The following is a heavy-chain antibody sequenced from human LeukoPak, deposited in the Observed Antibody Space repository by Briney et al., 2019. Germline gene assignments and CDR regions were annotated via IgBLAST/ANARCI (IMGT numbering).Heavy chain of an antibody. CDR3: ARDRCSSTSCYDHYFDY. J-gene: IGHJ4*02. Sequence: GGSLRLSCAASGFTFSSYEMNWVRQAPGKGLEWVSYISSSGSTIYYADSVKGRFTISRDNAKNSLYLQMNSLRAEDTAVYYCARDRCSSTSCYDHYFDYWGQGTLVTVSS. CDR2: ISSSGSTI. CDR1: GFTFSSYE. V-gene: IGHV3-48*03. D-gene: IGHD2-2*01.